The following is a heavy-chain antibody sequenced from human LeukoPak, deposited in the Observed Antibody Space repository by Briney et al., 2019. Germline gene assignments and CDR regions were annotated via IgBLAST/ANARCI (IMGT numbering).Heavy chain of an antibody. CDR2: ISADGSYT. J-gene: IGHJ3*02. Sequence: GGSLRLSCAASGFTFSSYWMHWVRQAPGKGLVWVTRISADGSYTLYADSVKGRFTISRDNAKNTLYLQMNSLRAEDTAVYYCATANSGPDIWGQGTTVTVSS. D-gene: IGHD1-1*01. V-gene: IGHV3-74*01. CDR3: ATANSGPDI. CDR1: GFTFSSYW.